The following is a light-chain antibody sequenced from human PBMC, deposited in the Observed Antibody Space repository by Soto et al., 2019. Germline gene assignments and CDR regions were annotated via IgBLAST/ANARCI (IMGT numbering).Light chain of an antibody. CDR3: SSFTTTSTLV. J-gene: IGLJ1*01. CDR1: SSDVGSYTY. V-gene: IGLV2-14*01. Sequence: QSALTQPASVSGSPGQSITISCTGTSSDVGSYTYVSWYQQHPGKAPKLLIYEVSYRPSGVSNRFSGAKSGNTASLTISGLQAEDEANYYCSSFTTTSTLVFGAGTKLTVL. CDR2: EVS.